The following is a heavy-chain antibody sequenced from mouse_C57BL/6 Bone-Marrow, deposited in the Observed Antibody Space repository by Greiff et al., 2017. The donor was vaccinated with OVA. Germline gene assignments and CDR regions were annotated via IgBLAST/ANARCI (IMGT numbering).Heavy chain of an antibody. CDR1: GYTFTSYW. J-gene: IGHJ1*03. CDR2: IDPSDSYT. CDR3: ARAVLYYDWYCDV. V-gene: IGHV1-69*01. D-gene: IGHD1-1*01. Sequence: QVQLQQPGAELVMPGASVKLSCKASGYTFTSYWMHWVKQRPGQGLEWIGEIDPSDSYTNYNQKFKGKSTLTVDKSSSTAYMQLSSLTSEDSAVYYCARAVLYYDWYCDVWGTGTTVTVAS.